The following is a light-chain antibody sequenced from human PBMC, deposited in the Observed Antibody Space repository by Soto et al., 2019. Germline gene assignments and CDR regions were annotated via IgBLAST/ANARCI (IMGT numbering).Light chain of an antibody. Sequence: VMTPSAATLSVSQEERVTRSCRTSQSIGSNLSWYLQKPGQAPRLLIYGASTRATGISARFSGSGSGTEFTLTISSLQSEYFAVYYCQQYNNWPITFGQGTRLEIK. V-gene: IGKV3-15*01. CDR2: GAS. CDR1: QSIGSN. J-gene: IGKJ5*01. CDR3: QQYNNWPIT.